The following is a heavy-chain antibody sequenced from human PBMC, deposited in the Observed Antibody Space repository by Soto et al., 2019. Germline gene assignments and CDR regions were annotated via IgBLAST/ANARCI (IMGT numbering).Heavy chain of an antibody. D-gene: IGHD2-2*01. Sequence: ASVKVSCKASGYTFTSYAMHWVRQAPGQRLEWMGWINAGNGNTKYSQKFQGRVTITRDTSASTAYMELSSLRSEDTAVYYCARDLMRIVVVPAAMGYFDYWGQGPLVTVSS. CDR1: GYTFTSYA. J-gene: IGHJ4*02. V-gene: IGHV1-3*01. CDR3: ARDLMRIVVVPAAMGYFDY. CDR2: INAGNGNT.